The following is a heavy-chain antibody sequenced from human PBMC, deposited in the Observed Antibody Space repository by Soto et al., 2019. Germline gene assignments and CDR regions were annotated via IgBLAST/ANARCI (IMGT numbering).Heavy chain of an antibody. CDR1: GGSISGTTYS. D-gene: IGHD6-13*01. V-gene: IGHV4-30-2*01. CDR2: IYDSGNT. Sequence: QLQLQESGSGLVKPSQTLSLTCAVSGGSISGTTYSWSWLRQPPGKGLEWIGYIYDSGNTYYNPSIKSQFSISVDRSKNQFSLKLSSVTAADTAVYYCARGQGAAAGHSNFDYWGQGALVTVSS. J-gene: IGHJ4*02. CDR3: ARGQGAAAGHSNFDY.